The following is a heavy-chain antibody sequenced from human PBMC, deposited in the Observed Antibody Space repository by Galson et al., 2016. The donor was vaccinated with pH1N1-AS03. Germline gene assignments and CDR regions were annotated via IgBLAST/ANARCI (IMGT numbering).Heavy chain of an antibody. D-gene: IGHD6-6*01. CDR2: IGISTSTK. CDR1: GFTLSSYS. CDR3: AREADSSSSAKSHYYYYAMDV. Sequence: SLRLSCAASGFTLSSYSVNWVRRAPGKGLEWVSYIGISTSTKYYADSVKGRFTISRDNANNSLFLQMNSLRAEDTAVYYCAREADSSSSAKSHYYYYAMDVWGQGTTVTVSS. V-gene: IGHV3-48*04. J-gene: IGHJ6*02.